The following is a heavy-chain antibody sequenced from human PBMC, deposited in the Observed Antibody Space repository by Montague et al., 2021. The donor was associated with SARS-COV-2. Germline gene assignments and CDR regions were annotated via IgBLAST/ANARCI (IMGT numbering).Heavy chain of an antibody. CDR2: IFYRGST. CDR1: GDSLTYFY. V-gene: IGHV4-59*01. J-gene: IGHJ4*02. Sequence: SETLSLTCAVSGDSLTYFYWSWIRQSPGKGLEWIGNIFYRGSTNYKPSLKSRVTISVDTSKNQFSLNLTSVTATDTAVYYCVRGATRTFDYWGQGTLVTVSS. CDR3: VRGATRTFDY. D-gene: IGHD1-14*01.